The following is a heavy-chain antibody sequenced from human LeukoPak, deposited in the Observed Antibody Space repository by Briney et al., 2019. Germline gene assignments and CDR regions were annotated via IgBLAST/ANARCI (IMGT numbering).Heavy chain of an antibody. CDR2: ISWNSGSI. D-gene: IGHD1-14*01. Sequence: GGSLRLSCAASGFTFDDYAMHWVRQAPGKGLEWVSGISWNSGSIGYADSVKGRFTISRDNAKNSLYLQMNSLSAEDTALYYCAKDFGYNNHYLDYWGQGTLATVSS. J-gene: IGHJ4*02. V-gene: IGHV3-9*01. CDR3: AKDFGYNNHYLDY. CDR1: GFTFDDYA.